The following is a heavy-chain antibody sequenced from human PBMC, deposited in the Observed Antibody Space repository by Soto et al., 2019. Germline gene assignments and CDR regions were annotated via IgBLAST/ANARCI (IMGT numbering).Heavy chain of an antibody. CDR2: IWYDGSNK. D-gene: IGHD1-1*01. V-gene: IGHV3-33*01. CDR3: ARDNRWNYYYGMDV. CDR1: GFTFSSYG. Sequence: GGSLRLSCAASGFTFSSYGMHWVRKAPGKGLEWVAVIWYDGSNKYYADSVKGRFTISRDNSKNTLYLQMNSLRAEDTAVYYCARDNRWNYYYGMDVWGQGTTVTVSS. J-gene: IGHJ6*02.